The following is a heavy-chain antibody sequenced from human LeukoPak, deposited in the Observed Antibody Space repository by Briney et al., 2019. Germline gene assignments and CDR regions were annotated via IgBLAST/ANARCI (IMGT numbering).Heavy chain of an antibody. D-gene: IGHD6-13*01. J-gene: IGHJ6*03. V-gene: IGHV3-73*01. CDR3: TRSGHYSSSWYPHYYYYYMDV. Sequence: GGSLRLSCAASGFTFSGSAMHWVRQASGKGLEWVGRIRSKANSYATAYAASVKGRFTISRDDSKNTAYLQMNSLKTEDTAVYYCTRSGHYSSSWYPHYYYYYMDVWGKGTTVTVSS. CDR1: GFTFSGSA. CDR2: IRSKANSYAT.